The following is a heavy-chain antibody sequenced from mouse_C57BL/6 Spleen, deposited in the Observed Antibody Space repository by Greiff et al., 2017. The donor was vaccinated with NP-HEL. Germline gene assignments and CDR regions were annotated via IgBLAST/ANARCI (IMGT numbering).Heavy chain of an antibody. V-gene: IGHV1-15*01. D-gene: IGHD4-1*01. CDR2: IDPETGGT. Sequence: QVQLQQSGAELVRPGASVTLSCKASGYTFTDYEMHWVKQTPVHGLEWIGAIDPETGGTAYNQKFKGKAILTADKSSSTAYMELRSLTSEDSAVYYGTRDETGYFDYWGQGTTLTVSS. CDR1: GYTFTDYE. CDR3: TRDETGYFDY. J-gene: IGHJ2*01.